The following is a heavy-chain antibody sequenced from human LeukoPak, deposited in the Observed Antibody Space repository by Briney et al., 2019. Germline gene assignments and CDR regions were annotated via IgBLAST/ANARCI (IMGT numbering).Heavy chain of an antibody. D-gene: IGHD3-10*01. CDR3: AKHVSGSLFYFDY. J-gene: IGHJ4*02. V-gene: IGHV3-23*01. CDR2: ISGSGGST. Sequence: GGALRLSCADSGFTFSSYAMSWVRQAPGKGLEWVSAISGSGGSTYYADSVKGRFTISRDNSKNTLYLQMNSLGAEDTAVYYCAKHVSGSLFYFDYWGQRTLVTVSS. CDR1: GFTFSSYA.